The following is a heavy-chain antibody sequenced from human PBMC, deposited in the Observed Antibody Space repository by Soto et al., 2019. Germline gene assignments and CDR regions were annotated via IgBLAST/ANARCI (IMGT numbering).Heavy chain of an antibody. CDR1: GFTFSSYG. CDR2: ISSSNTYI. CDR3: ARDQLTTVTEYYYYYMDA. V-gene: IGHV3-21*01. Sequence: GGSLRLSCAASGFTFSSYGMHWVRQAPGKGPEWVSSISSSNTYIYYADSVKGRFTISRDNAKNSLYLQMNSLRAEDTALYYYARDQLTTVTEYYYYYMDAWGKGTTVTVSS. D-gene: IGHD4-17*01. J-gene: IGHJ6*03.